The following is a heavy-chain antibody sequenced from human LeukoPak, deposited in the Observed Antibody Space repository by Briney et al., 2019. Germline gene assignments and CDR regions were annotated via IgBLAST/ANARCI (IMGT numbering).Heavy chain of an antibody. D-gene: IGHD3-16*01. CDR2: INHSGTS. J-gene: IGHJ4*02. CDR3: ARHGFGLGLDY. CDR1: GGSLSTAKYY. Sequence: PSETLSLTCSVSGGSLSTAKYYWGWIRQPPGKGLDWIGSINHSGTSYYNPSLKRRVTISLDTAKNQLSLRVAALTAAARAADYCARHGFGLGLDYWGQGTLVNVSS. V-gene: IGHV4-39*01.